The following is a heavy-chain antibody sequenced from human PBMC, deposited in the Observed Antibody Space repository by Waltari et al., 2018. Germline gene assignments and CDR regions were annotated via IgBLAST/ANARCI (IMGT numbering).Heavy chain of an antibody. CDR2: ISYAGTT. V-gene: IGHV4-39*01. CDR3: ATYIGASVGTAAFDV. Sequence: WVRQPPGQGREWIGTISYAGTTYTNPSLRSRLTMSRDTSKNQLSLTLGSTTAADTAVYYCATYIGASVGTAAFDVWGQGTMVTVSS. J-gene: IGHJ3*01. D-gene: IGHD5-12*01.